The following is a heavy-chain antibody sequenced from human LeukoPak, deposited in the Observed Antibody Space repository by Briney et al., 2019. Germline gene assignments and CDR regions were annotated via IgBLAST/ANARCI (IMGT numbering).Heavy chain of an antibody. J-gene: IGHJ4*02. CDR1: GFTFSSYA. CDR2: IDVTGGGT. Sequence: GGSLRLSCAASGFTFSSYAMSWVRQAPGKGLEWVSGIDVTGGGTYHAESVKGRFTISRDNSKNTVYLQMNTLRAEDTAVYYCAKSPGYWAHDYWGQGTLVTVSS. V-gene: IGHV3-23*01. D-gene: IGHD2-8*02. CDR3: AKSPGYWAHDY.